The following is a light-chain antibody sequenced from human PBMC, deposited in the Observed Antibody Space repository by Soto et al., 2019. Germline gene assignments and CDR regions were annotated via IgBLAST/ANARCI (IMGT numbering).Light chain of an antibody. CDR3: QQYNNWLRT. CDR1: QSVNSN. Sequence: EIVMTQSPATLSVSPGERATISCRAIQSVNSNLAWYQQRPGQAPRLLIYGASTRATGVPARFSGSGSGTEFTLTISSLQSEDFAVYYCQQYNNWLRTFGQGTKVDIK. J-gene: IGKJ1*01. V-gene: IGKV3-15*01. CDR2: GAS.